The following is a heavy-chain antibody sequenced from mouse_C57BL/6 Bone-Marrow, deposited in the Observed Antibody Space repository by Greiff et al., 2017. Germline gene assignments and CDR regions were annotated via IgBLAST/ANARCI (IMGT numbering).Heavy chain of an antibody. CDR3: ARGGVYYDYDGGVRYAMDY. V-gene: IGHV1-61*01. CDR2: IYPSDSET. CDR1: GYTFTSYW. J-gene: IGHJ4*01. Sequence: VQLQESGAELVRPGSSVKLSCKASGYTFTSYWMDWVKQRPGQGLEWIGNIYPSDSETHYNQKFKDKATLTVDKSSSTAYMQLSSLTSEDSAVYYCARGGVYYDYDGGVRYAMDYWGQGTSVTVSS. D-gene: IGHD2-4*01.